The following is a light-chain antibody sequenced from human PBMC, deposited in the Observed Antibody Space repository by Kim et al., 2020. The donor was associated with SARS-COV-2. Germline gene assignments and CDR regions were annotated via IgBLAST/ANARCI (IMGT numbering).Light chain of an antibody. Sequence: DIVMTQSPDSLAVSLGERATINCKSSQSLLYTSNNKNYVAWYQQKPGQPPKLLICWASTRESGVPDRFSGSGSGTDFTLTISSLQAEDAAVYYCHQYFSIPPYSFGGGTKVDIK. CDR3: HQYFSIPPYS. CDR1: QSLLYTSNNKNY. J-gene: IGKJ4*01. V-gene: IGKV4-1*01. CDR2: WAS.